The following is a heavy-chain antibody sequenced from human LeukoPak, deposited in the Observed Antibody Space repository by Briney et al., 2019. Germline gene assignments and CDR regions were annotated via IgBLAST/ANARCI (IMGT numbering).Heavy chain of an antibody. Sequence: GGPLRLSCVASGFPFSSYWMTWVRQAPGKGLEWVANIKQDGSKKSYVDSVKGRFTISRDNAKNSLYLQMNSLRAEDAAIYYCTRVGYIDEGIDYWGQGTLVTVSS. D-gene: IGHD5-24*01. J-gene: IGHJ4*02. CDR3: TRVGYIDEGIDY. CDR2: IKQDGSKK. V-gene: IGHV3-7*04. CDR1: GFPFSSYW.